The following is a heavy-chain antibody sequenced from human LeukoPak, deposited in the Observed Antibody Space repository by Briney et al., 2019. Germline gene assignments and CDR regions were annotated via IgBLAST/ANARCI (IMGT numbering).Heavy chain of an antibody. CDR3: ARVAGEDYYYYGVDV. CDR2: IYYSGST. CDR1: GGSISSGDYY. Sequence: SETLSLTCTVSGGSISSGDYYWGWIRQPPGKGLEWIGYIYYSGSTYYNPSLKSRVTISVDTSKNQFSLKLTSVTAADTAVYFCARVAGEDYYYYGVDVWGQGTTVTVSS. D-gene: IGHD7-27*01. V-gene: IGHV4-30-4*01. J-gene: IGHJ6*02.